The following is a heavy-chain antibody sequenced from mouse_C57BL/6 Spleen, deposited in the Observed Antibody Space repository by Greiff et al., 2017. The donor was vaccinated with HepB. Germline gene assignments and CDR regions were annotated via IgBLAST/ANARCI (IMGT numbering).Heavy chain of an antibody. CDR3: ARWNFSWFAY. CDR2: IDPSDSYT. V-gene: IGHV1-69*01. J-gene: IGHJ3*01. CDR1: GYTFTSYW. Sequence: QVHVKQPGAELVMPGASVKLSCKASGYTFTSYWMHWVKQRPGQGLEWIGEIDPSDSYTNYNQKFKGKSTLTVDKSSSTAYMQLSSLTSEDSAVYYCARWNFSWFAYWGQGTLVTVSA.